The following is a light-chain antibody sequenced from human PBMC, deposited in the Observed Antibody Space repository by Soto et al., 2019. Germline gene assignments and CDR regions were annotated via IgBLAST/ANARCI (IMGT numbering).Light chain of an antibody. CDR3: QQYGSSPRT. V-gene: IGKV3-20*01. J-gene: IGKJ1*01. Sequence: IVLTQSPGTLSLSPGERATLSCRASQSVSSSHLAWYQQKRGQAPRLLIYDTSTRATGIPDRFSGSGSGTDFTLTISRLEPEDFAVYYCQQYGSSPRTFGQGTKVDIK. CDR1: QSVSSSH. CDR2: DTS.